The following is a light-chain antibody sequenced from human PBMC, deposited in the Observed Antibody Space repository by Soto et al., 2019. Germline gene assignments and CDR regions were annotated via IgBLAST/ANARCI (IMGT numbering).Light chain of an antibody. J-gene: IGKJ2*01. CDR3: QQYGWSPYT. V-gene: IGKV3-20*01. Sequence: EVVLTQSPGTLSFSPGERATLSCRASPSVSGNYFAWYQQKPGQAPRFLMYGASKRATGIPDRFSGSGSPTDFTLTISRLEPEDSAMYFCQQYGWSPYTFGQGTRLEIK. CDR1: PSVSGNY. CDR2: GAS.